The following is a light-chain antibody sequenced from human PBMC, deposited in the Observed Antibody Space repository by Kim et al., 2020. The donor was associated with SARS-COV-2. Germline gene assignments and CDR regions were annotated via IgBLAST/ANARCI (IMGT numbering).Light chain of an antibody. CDR3: ATWDDSLSGFVV. CDR1: SSNIGNNF. Sequence: QRVTISCSGSSSNIGNNFVYWYQQIPGTAPKVLIYKNHRRPSGVPDRFSGSKSGTSDSLAISGLRSEDEGDYYCATWDDSLSGFVVYSGGTQLTVL. V-gene: IGLV1-47*01. CDR2: KNH. J-gene: IGLJ2*01.